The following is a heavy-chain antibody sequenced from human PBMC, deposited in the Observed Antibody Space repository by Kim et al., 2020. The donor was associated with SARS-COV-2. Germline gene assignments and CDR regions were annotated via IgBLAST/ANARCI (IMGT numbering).Heavy chain of an antibody. CDR2: INHSGAT. D-gene: IGHD3-3*01. Sequence: SETLSLTCAVYVGSFSGYHWTWIRQPPGKGLEWIGEINHSGATKYNPSLKSRVAISVDTSKNQFSLKLNSVTAADTAVYLCARGRAGVVPSPILGIGPHYDYFAMDVWGPGTTVTVSS. CDR3: ARGRAGVVPSPILGIGPHYDYFAMDV. V-gene: IGHV4-34*01. CDR1: VGSFSGYH. J-gene: IGHJ6*02.